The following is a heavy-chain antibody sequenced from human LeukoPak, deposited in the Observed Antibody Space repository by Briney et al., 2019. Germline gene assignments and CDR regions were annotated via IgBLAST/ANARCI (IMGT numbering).Heavy chain of an antibody. CDR1: GYTFTGYY. CDR3: ARDRYCSSTSCFSGAY. J-gene: IGHJ4*02. D-gene: IGHD2-2*01. V-gene: IGHV1-2*02. CDR2: INPNSGGT. Sequence: GASVKVSCKASGYTFTGYYMHWVRQAPGQGLEWVGWINPNSGGTNYAQKFQGRVTMTRDTSISTAYMELSRLRSDDTAVYYCARDRYCSSTSCFSGAYWGQGTLVTVSS.